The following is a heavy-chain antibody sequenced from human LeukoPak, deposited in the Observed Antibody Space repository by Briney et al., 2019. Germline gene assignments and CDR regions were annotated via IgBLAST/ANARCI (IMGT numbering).Heavy chain of an antibody. D-gene: IGHD6-19*01. CDR1: GGSISSGGYY. V-gene: IGHV4-61*08. CDR2: IYYSGST. J-gene: IGHJ4*02. Sequence: PSETLSLTCTVSGGSISSGGYYWSWLRQPPGKGLEWIGYIYYSGSTNYNPSLKSRVTISVDTSKNQFSLKLSSVTAADTAVYYCAGSSSGWYENFDYWGQGTLVTVSS. CDR3: AGSSSGWYENFDY.